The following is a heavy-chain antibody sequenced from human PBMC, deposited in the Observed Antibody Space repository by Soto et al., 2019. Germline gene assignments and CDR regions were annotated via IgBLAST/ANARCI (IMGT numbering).Heavy chain of an antibody. V-gene: IGHV4-30-2*01. CDR2: IYHSGST. D-gene: IGHD6-6*01. Sequence: QLQLQESGSGLVKPSQTLSLTCAVSGGSISSGGYSWSWIRQPPGKGLEWIGYIYHSGSTYYNPSLKSGVTISVDRSMNQFSLKLTAVTAADTAVYYCAGSSETDDAFDIWGQEAMVTVSS. CDR1: GGSISSGGYS. CDR3: AGSSETDDAFDI. J-gene: IGHJ3*02.